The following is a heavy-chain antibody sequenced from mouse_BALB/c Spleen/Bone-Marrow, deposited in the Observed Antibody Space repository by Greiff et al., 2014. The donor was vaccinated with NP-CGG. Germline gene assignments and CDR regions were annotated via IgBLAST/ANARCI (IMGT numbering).Heavy chain of an antibody. CDR1: GYTFTSYW. CDR3: ASPYGNYDAMDY. CDR2: IYPGDGDT. V-gene: IGHV1-87*01. D-gene: IGHD2-1*01. Sequence: LVESGAELARPGASVKLSCKASGYTFTSYWMQWVKQRPGQGLEWIGAIYPGDGDTRYTQKFRGKATLTADKSSNTAYMQLSSLTFEDSAVYFCASPYGNYDAMDYWGQGTSVTVSS. J-gene: IGHJ4*01.